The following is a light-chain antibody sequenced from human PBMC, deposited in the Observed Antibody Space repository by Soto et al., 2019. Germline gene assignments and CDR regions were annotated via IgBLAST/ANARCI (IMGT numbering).Light chain of an antibody. CDR3: QQYNTGPPIFT. CDR1: QSVSSN. CDR2: GAS. Sequence: EIVMTQSPATLSVSPWERATLSCRASQSVSSNLAWYQQKPGQAPRLLIYGASTSATGIPARFSGSGSGTEFTLTISSLKSEDFAVYYCQQYNTGPPIFTFGPGTKVDIK. V-gene: IGKV3-15*01. J-gene: IGKJ3*01.